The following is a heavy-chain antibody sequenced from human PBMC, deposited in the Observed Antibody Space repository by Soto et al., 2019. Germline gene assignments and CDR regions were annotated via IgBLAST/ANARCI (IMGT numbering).Heavy chain of an antibody. J-gene: IGHJ4*02. CDR1: GGSISSGGYY. D-gene: IGHD6-13*01. V-gene: IGHV4-31*03. CDR3: ARDYSSSWYVFDY. CDR2: IYYSGST. Sequence: SETLSLTCTVSGGSISSGGYYWSWIRQHPGKGLEWIGYIYYSGSTYYNPSLKSRVTISVDTSKNQFSLKLSSVTAADTVVYYCARDYSSSWYVFDYWGQGTLVTVSS.